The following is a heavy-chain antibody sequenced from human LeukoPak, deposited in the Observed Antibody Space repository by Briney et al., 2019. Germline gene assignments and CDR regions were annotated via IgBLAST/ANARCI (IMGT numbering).Heavy chain of an antibody. V-gene: IGHV4-34*01. Sequence: SETLSLTCAVYGGSFSGHSWSWIRQALGKGLEWIGEISHTGSINYNPSLKSRVTISADTSKNQFSLRLSSVTAADTAVYYCARHVHVSMIVVILSDYFDYWGRGTLVSVSS. D-gene: IGHD3-22*01. CDR2: ISHTGSI. CDR1: GGSFSGHS. J-gene: IGHJ4*02. CDR3: ARHVHVSMIVVILSDYFDY.